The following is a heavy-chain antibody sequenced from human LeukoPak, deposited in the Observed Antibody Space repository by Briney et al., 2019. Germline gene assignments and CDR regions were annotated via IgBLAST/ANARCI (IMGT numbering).Heavy chain of an antibody. D-gene: IGHD4-17*01. J-gene: IGHJ3*02. V-gene: IGHV1-18*01. Sequence: ASVKVSCKASGYTFTSYGISWVRQTPGQGLEWMGWISAYNGNTNYAQKLQGRVTMTTDTSTSTAYMELRGLRSDDTAVYYCARDRLRWSNDAFDIWGQGTMVTVSS. CDR3: ARDRLRWSNDAFDI. CDR2: ISAYNGNT. CDR1: GYTFTSYG.